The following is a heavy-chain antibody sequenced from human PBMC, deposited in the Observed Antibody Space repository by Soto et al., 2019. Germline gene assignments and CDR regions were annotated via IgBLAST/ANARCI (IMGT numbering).Heavy chain of an antibody. CDR3: ARDKEWELLIYYFDY. V-gene: IGHV3-30*03. J-gene: IGHJ4*02. CDR1: GFTFSSYG. Sequence: GGSLRLSCAASGFTFSSYGMHWVRQAPGKGLEWVALISYDGSKKYYADAVKDRFTISRDDSKSTLYLQMNSLRAEDTAVYYCARDKEWELLIYYFDYCGQGTLVTVSS. CDR2: ISYDGSKK. D-gene: IGHD1-26*01.